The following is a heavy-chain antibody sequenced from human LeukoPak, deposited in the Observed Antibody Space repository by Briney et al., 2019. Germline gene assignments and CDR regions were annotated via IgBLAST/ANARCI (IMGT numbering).Heavy chain of an antibody. CDR1: GFTFRSYD. D-gene: IGHD3-3*01. CDR2: IQFDGSNK. J-gene: IGHJ4*02. CDR3: AKVSVSIFGFDY. V-gene: IGHV3-30*02. Sequence: PGGSLRLSCAASGFTFRSYDMHWVRQAPGKGLEWVAFIQFDGSNKYYADSVKGRLTISRDNSKNTVYLQMNSLRAEDTAVYYCAKVSVSIFGFDYWGQGTLVTVSS.